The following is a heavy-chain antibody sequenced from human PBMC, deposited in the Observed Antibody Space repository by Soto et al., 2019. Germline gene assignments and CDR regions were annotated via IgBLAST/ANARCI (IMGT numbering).Heavy chain of an antibody. V-gene: IGHV3-13*01. Sequence: EVQLVESGGGLVQAGGSLRLSCAASGFTFSFYDMHWVRQAIGKGLEWVSVIGTAGHAYYAGSVKGRFTITRETAKNSLYLQRNSLRDGDTAVYYCARGGGFGEQYSDAFDIWGQGTMVTVSS. CDR2: IGTAGHA. J-gene: IGHJ3*02. CDR3: ARGGGFGEQYSDAFDI. D-gene: IGHD3-10*01. CDR1: GFTFSFYD.